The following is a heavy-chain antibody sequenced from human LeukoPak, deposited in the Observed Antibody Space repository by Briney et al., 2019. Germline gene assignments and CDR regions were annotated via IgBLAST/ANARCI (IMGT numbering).Heavy chain of an antibody. Sequence: GRSLRLSCAASGFTFSSYAMHWVRQAPGKGLEWVAVISYDGSNKYYADSVKGRFTISRDNSKNTLYLQMNSLRAEDAAVYYCAGELGRGIVVVPADNPGGYWGQGTLVTVS. D-gene: IGHD2-2*01. V-gene: IGHV3-30*01. CDR3: AGELGRGIVVVPADNPGGY. CDR1: GFTFSSYA. J-gene: IGHJ4*02. CDR2: ISYDGSNK.